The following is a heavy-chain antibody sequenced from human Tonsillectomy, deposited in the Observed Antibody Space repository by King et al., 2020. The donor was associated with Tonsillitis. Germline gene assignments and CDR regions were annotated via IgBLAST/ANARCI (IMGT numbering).Heavy chain of an antibody. V-gene: IGHV3-23*04. Sequence: VQLVESGGGLVQPGGSLRLSCAASGFTFSSYAMSWVRQAPGKGLEWVSAISGSGGSTYYADSVKGRVTISRDNSKNTLYLQMNSLRAEDTAVYYCAKWDVVVAAAMDSTYYYYYGMDVWGQGTTVTVSS. D-gene: IGHD2-2*01. CDR3: AKWDVVVAAAMDSTYYYYYGMDV. CDR2: ISGSGGST. J-gene: IGHJ6*02. CDR1: GFTFSSYA.